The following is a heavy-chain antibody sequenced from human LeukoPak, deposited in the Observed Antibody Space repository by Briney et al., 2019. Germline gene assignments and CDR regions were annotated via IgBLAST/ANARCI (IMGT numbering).Heavy chain of an antibody. V-gene: IGHV3-20*04. Sequence: TGGSLRLSCAASTFTFDDYGMSWVRQAPRKGLEWVSGINWNGGSTGYADSVKGRFTISRDNAKNSLYLQMNSLRAEDTALYYCARESSSWYLGVFDYWGQGTLVTVSS. D-gene: IGHD6-13*01. J-gene: IGHJ4*02. CDR2: INWNGGST. CDR3: ARESSSWYLGVFDY. CDR1: TFTFDDYG.